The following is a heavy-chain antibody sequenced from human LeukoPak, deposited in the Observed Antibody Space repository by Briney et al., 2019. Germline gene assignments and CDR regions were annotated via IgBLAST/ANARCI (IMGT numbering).Heavy chain of an antibody. Sequence: GGSLRLSCAASGFTFNNFAMSWVRQAPGKGLEWVSAISGSGGSTYYADSVKGRFTISRDNSKNTLYLQMNSLRGEDTAVYYCAKDYPDTAMVDYWGQGTLVTVSS. D-gene: IGHD5-18*01. CDR2: ISGSGGST. CDR3: AKDYPDTAMVDY. J-gene: IGHJ4*02. CDR1: GFTFNNFA. V-gene: IGHV3-23*01.